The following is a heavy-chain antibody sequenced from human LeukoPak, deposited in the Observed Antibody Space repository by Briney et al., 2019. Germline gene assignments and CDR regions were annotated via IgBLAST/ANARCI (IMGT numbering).Heavy chain of an antibody. V-gene: IGHV3-11*04. Sequence: PGGSLRLSCAASGFTFSDFYMSWIRQAPGKGLECVSYISSSGTTIYYADSVKGRFTISRDNARNSLYLQMNSLRAEDTAVYSCARDRYSSTPMDVWGKGTTVTICS. CDR2: ISSSGTTI. CDR3: ARDRYSSTPMDV. CDR1: GFTFSDFY. D-gene: IGHD6-13*01. J-gene: IGHJ6*04.